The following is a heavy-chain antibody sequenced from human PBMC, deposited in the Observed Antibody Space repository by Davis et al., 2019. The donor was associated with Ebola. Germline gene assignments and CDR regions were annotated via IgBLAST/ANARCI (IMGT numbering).Heavy chain of an antibody. Sequence: MPSETLSLTCTVSGGSISSYYWSWIRQPPGKGLEWIGYIYYSGSTYYNPSLKSRVTISTDTSRSQFSLTLSSVTAADTAVYYCARLVALYDNSGYAYLDYWGQGILVTVSS. D-gene: IGHD3-22*01. J-gene: IGHJ4*02. CDR2: IYYSGST. V-gene: IGHV4-59*01. CDR3: ARLVALYDNSGYAYLDY. CDR1: GGSISSYY.